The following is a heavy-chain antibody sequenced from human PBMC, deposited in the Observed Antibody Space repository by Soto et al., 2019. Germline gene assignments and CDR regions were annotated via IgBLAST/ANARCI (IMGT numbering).Heavy chain of an antibody. Sequence: QVQLVQSGAEVKKPGASVKVSCKASGYTFTSYGISWVRQAPGQGLEWMGWISAYNGNTNYAQKLQGRVAMTTDTSTSTAYMELRSLRSDDTAVYYCARDPYCSSTSCYGWFDPWGQGTLVTVSS. CDR3: ARDPYCSSTSCYGWFDP. CDR1: GYTFTSYG. CDR2: ISAYNGNT. D-gene: IGHD2-2*01. V-gene: IGHV1-18*01. J-gene: IGHJ5*02.